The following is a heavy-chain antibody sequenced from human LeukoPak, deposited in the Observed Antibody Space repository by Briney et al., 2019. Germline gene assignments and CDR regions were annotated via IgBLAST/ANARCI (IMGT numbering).Heavy chain of an antibody. CDR3: ARHMPSKVVAATRVGY. J-gene: IGHJ4*02. D-gene: IGHD2-15*01. CDR1: GGSISSSSYY. Sequence: PSETLSLTXTVSGGSISSSSYYWGWIRQPPGKGLEWIGSIYYSGSTYYNPSLKSRVTISVDTSKNQFSLKLSSVTAADTAVYYCARHMPSKVVAATRVGYWGQGTLVTVSS. CDR2: IYYSGST. V-gene: IGHV4-39*01.